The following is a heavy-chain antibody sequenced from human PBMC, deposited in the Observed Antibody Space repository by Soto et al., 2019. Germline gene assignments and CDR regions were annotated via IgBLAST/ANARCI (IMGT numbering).Heavy chain of an antibody. V-gene: IGHV3-30-3*01. D-gene: IGHD3-22*01. CDR3: ASGAAFYYDTSRY. CDR1: GFSFSVYA. Sequence: QVELVESGGGMVQSGGSLRLSCAAPGFSFSVYALHWIRQAPGEGLEWVAVISPNGNNQYYADSVKGRFTISRDTSKSTLSLQMTSLRPEDTAVYYCASGAAFYYDTSRYWGQGTLVTVSS. CDR2: ISPNGNNQ. J-gene: IGHJ4*02.